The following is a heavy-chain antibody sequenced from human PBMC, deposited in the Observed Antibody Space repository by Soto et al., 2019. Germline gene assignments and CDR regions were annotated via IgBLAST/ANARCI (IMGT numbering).Heavy chain of an antibody. V-gene: IGHV4-4*02. CDR1: GGSISSSNW. J-gene: IGHJ6*02. CDR3: SRVGCSGGSCYSYYCYWMDV. CDR2: IYHSGRT. D-gene: IGHD2-15*01. Sequence: SETLSLTCAVYGGSISSSNWWSWVRQPPGKGLEWIGEIYHSGRTNYNPSLKSRVTISVDKSKNQFSLKLSSVTAADTAVYYCSRVGCSGGSCYSYYCYWMDVWGQGTTVTV.